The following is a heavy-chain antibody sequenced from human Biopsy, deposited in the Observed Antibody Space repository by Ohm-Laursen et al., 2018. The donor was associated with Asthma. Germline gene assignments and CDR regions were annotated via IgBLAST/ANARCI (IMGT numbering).Heavy chain of an antibody. J-gene: IGHJ4*02. Sequence: SVKVSCKPLGGTFNTYVIGWVRQAPGQGLEWMGGINSVFGTTTYPQKFQDRVTITADDSTSTACMELSSLRSEDTAVYYCARKAGSCISRTCYSLDFWGQGTLVTVSS. V-gene: IGHV1-69*13. CDR1: GGTFNTYV. CDR2: INSVFGTT. CDR3: ARKAGSCISRTCYSLDF. D-gene: IGHD2-2*01.